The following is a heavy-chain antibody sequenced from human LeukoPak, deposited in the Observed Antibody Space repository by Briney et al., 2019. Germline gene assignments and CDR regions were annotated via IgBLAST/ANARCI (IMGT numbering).Heavy chain of an antibody. V-gene: IGHV4-4*02. CDR2: IYHSGST. CDR3: ARQDYDFWSGYYDY. D-gene: IGHD3-3*01. Sequence: SETLSLTCAVSGDSISTANWWSWVRQPPGKGLEWIGEIYHSGSTNYNPSLKSRVTISVDTSKNQFSMKLTSVTAADTAVYFCARQDYDFWSGYYDYWGQGTLVTVSS. CDR1: GDSISTANW. J-gene: IGHJ4*02.